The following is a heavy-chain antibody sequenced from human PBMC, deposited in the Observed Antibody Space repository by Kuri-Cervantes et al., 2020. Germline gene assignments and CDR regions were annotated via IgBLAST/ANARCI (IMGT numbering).Heavy chain of an antibody. CDR3: ARAFRVNYDSSHRRPYYFDY. CDR1: GGSISSSNW. J-gene: IGHJ4*02. D-gene: IGHD3-22*01. Sequence: SETLSLTCAVSGGSISSSNWWSWVRQPPGKGLEWIGEIYHSGSTNYNPSLKSRVTISVDKSKNQFSLKLSSVTAADTAVYYCARAFRVNYDSSHRRPYYFDYWGQGTLVTVSS. CDR2: IYHSGST. V-gene: IGHV4-4*02.